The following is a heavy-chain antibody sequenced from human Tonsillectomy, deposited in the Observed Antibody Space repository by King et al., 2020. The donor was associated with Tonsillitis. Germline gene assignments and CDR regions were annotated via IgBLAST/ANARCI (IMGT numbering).Heavy chain of an antibody. V-gene: IGHV3-30*04. CDR2: ISYDGSPT. CDR3: AREPFLPRGTWRAYYSDH. D-gene: IGHD1-1*01. Sequence: VQLVESGGGVVQPGRSLRLSCAASGFTFSIYAMHWVRQAPGKGLEWVAVISYDGSPTFYADYVKGRFTISRDNSKNTLYLQMNSLRAEDTAVYYCAREPFLPRGTWRAYYSDHGGQGTLVTLSS. CDR1: GFTFSIYA. J-gene: IGHJ4*02.